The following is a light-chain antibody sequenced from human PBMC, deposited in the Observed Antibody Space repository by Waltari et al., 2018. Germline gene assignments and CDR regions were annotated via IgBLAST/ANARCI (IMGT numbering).Light chain of an antibody. V-gene: IGKV1-39*01. CDR1: QSIGRY. J-gene: IGKJ5*01. CDR3: QQTYNTLPIT. CDR2: SAS. Sequence: DIQMTQSPSSLSASVGDRVTITCRASQSIGRYLNWYQQKPGKAPKLLIYSASSLQSGVPSRFSGSGSGTDFIVTISSLQPEDSATYYCQQTYNTLPITFGQGTRLETK.